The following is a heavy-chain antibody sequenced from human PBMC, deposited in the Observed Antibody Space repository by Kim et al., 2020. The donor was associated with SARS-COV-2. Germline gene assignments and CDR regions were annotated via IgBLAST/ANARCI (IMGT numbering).Heavy chain of an antibody. V-gene: IGHV4-39*01. D-gene: IGHD1-26*01. J-gene: IGHJ4*02. Sequence: SETLSLTCTVSGGSISSSSYYWGWIRQPPGKGLEWIGSIYYSGSTYYNPSLKSRVTISVDTSKNQFSLKLSSVTAADTAVYYCASPNFFHSGSYQYYFDYWGQGTLVTVSS. CDR1: GGSISSSSYY. CDR3: ASPNFFHSGSYQYYFDY. CDR2: IYYSGST.